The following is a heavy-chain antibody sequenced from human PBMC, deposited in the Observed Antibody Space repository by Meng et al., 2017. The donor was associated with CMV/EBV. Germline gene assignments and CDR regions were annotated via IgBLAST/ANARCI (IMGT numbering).Heavy chain of an antibody. V-gene: IGHV5-51*01. J-gene: IGHJ6*02. Sequence: GESLKISCKGSGYSFTREWIGWVRQMPGKGLEWMGIVFPGDSNTRYSPSFQGQVTISADNSISTAYLQWSSLKASDTAMYYCARHSPTTLDVWGQGTTVTVSS. CDR1: GYSFTREW. D-gene: IGHD5-12*01. CDR3: ARHSPTTLDV. CDR2: VFPGDSNT.